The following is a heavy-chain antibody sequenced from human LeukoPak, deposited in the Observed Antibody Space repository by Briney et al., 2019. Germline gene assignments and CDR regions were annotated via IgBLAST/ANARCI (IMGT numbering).Heavy chain of an antibody. Sequence: ASVKLSCKASGGTFSSYAISWVRQAPGQGLEWMGGIIPIFGTANYAQKFQGRVTITTDESTSKAYMELSSLRSEDTAVYYCARSCSSTSCFYYFDYWGQGTLVTVSS. D-gene: IGHD2-2*01. CDR1: GGTFSSYA. V-gene: IGHV1-69*05. CDR3: ARSCSSTSCFYYFDY. J-gene: IGHJ4*02. CDR2: IIPIFGTA.